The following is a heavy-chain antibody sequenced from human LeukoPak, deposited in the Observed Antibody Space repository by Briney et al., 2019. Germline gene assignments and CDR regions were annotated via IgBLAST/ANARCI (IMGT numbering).Heavy chain of an antibody. V-gene: IGHV4-31*03. D-gene: IGHD2-8*01. CDR1: GGSISSGGYY. J-gene: IGHJ6*02. CDR3: ARHHGVRYYYYGMDV. CDR2: IYYSGST. Sequence: SQTLSLTCTVSGGSISSGGYYWSWIRQHPGKGLEWIGYIYYSGSTYYNPSLKSRVTISVDTSKNQFSLKLSSVTAADTAVYYCARHHGVRYYYYGMDVWGQGTTVTVSS.